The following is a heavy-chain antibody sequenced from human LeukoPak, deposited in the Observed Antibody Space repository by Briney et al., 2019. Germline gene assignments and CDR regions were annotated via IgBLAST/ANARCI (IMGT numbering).Heavy chain of an antibody. V-gene: IGHV3-33*01. J-gene: IGHJ6*02. Sequence: GGSLRLSCAASGFTFSSYGMHWVRQAPGKGLEWVAVIWYDGSNKYYADSVKGRFTISRDNSKNTLYLQMNSLRAEDTAVYYCARIATTDYYYGMDVRGQGTTVTVSS. D-gene: IGHD1-1*01. CDR3: ARIATTDYYYGMDV. CDR2: IWYDGSNK. CDR1: GFTFSSYG.